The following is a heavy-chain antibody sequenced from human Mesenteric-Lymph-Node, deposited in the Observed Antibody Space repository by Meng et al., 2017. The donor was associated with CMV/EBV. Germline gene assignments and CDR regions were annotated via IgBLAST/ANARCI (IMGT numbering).Heavy chain of an antibody. V-gene: IGHV1-18*01. CDR1: GYTFTTYG. J-gene: IGHJ6*02. CDR3: ARVKFQKITGTTLYYYYYGMDV. D-gene: IGHD1-7*01. Sequence: ASVKVSCKASGYTFTTYGISWVRQAPGQGLEWMGWISAYNGNRNYAQSLQGRVTMTTDTSTSTAYMELNSLGSDDTAVYYCARVKFQKITGTTLYYYYYGMDVWGQGTTVTVSS. CDR2: ISAYNGNR.